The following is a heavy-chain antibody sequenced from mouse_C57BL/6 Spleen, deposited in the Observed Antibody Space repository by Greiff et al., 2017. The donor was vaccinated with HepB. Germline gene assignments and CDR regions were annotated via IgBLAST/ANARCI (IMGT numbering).Heavy chain of an antibody. Sequence: EVKLVESGGGLVQPKGSLKLSCAASGFSFNTYAMNWVRQAPGKGLEWVARIRSKSNNYATYYADSVKDRFTISRDDSESMLYLQMNNLKTEDTAMYYCVRHNSNFLYYYAMDYWGQGTSVTVSS. V-gene: IGHV10-1*01. J-gene: IGHJ4*01. CDR1: GFSFNTYA. CDR3: VRHNSNFLYYYAMDY. D-gene: IGHD2-5*01. CDR2: IRSKSNNYAT.